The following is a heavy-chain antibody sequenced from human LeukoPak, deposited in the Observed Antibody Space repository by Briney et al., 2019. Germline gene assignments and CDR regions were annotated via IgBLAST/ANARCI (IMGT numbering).Heavy chain of an antibody. J-gene: IGHJ6*03. CDR1: GFTFSSYW. Sequence: QAGGSLRLSCGASGFTFSSYWMTWVRQAPGKGLEWVANIKQDGSEAYYVDSVKGRFTVSRDNAKNSLYLQLNSLGAEDTAVYYCATRYCTIPACRASSYLCMEIWGKGTTVTVSS. D-gene: IGHD2-8*01. CDR3: ATRYCTIPACRASSYLCMEI. V-gene: IGHV3-7*01. CDR2: IKQDGSEA.